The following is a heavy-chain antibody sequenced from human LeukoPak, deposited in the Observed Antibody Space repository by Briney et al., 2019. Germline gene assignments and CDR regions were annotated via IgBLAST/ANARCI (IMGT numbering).Heavy chain of an antibody. CDR2: ISSSGSTI. J-gene: IGHJ5*02. Sequence: GGSLRLSCAASGFTFSSYEMNWVRQAPGRGLEWVSYISSSGSTIYYADSVKGRFTISRDNAKNSLYLQMNSLRAEDTAVYYCARGPTGDYYYDSSAYFPYNWFDPWGQGTLVTVSS. V-gene: IGHV3-48*03. CDR3: ARGPTGDYYYDSSAYFPYNWFDP. D-gene: IGHD3-22*01. CDR1: GFTFSSYE.